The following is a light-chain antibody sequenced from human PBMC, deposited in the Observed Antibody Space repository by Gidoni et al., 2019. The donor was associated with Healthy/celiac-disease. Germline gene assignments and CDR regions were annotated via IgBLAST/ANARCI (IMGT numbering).Light chain of an antibody. CDR1: SSDVGGYNY. CDR3: SSYAGSNNLG. Sequence: QSALTHPPSASGSPGQSVTISCTGTSSDVGGYNYVSWYQQHPGKAPKLMIYEVSKRPSGVPDRFSGSKSGNTASLTVSGLQAEDEADYYCSSYAGSNNLGFGGGTKLTVL. V-gene: IGLV2-8*01. CDR2: EVS. J-gene: IGLJ3*02.